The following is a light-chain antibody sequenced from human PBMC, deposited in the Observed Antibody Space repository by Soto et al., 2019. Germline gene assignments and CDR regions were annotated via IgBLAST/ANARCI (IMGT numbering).Light chain of an antibody. CDR2: KAS. J-gene: IGKJ1*01. CDR3: QQYNNYRT. V-gene: IGKV1-5*03. CDR1: QSISSW. Sequence: DIQMTQSPSTLSASVGDRVTITCRASQSISSWLAWYQQKPGKAPKLLIYKASSLESGVPSRFSGSGSGTALTLTISSLQPDDFATYYCQQYNNYRTFGQGTKVEIK.